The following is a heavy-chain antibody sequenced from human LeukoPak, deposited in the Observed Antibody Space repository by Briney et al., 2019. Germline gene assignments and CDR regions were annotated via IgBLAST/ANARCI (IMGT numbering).Heavy chain of an antibody. V-gene: IGHV3-23*01. J-gene: IGHJ4*02. CDR2: ISGSGGSR. D-gene: IGHD3-10*01. Sequence: PGGSLRLSCAASGFTFSSYAMSWVRQAPGKRLEWVSAISGSGGSRYSADSVKGRFTTSRDNSKNTLYLQMNSLRAEDTAIYYCAKDLYYYGSGNYIDYWGQGTLVTVSS. CDR3: AKDLYYYGSGNYIDY. CDR1: GFTFSSYA.